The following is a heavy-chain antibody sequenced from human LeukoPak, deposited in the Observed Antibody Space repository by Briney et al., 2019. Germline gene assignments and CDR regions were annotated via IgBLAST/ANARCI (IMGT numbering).Heavy chain of an antibody. CDR1: GGSFSGYY. Sequence: SETLSLTCAVYGGSFSGYYWSWIRQPPGKGLEWIGEINHSGSTNYNPSLKSRVTISVDTSKNQFSLKLSSVTAADTAVYYCARGGGHIVRLKGWFDPWGQGTLVTVSS. V-gene: IGHV4-34*01. J-gene: IGHJ5*02. D-gene: IGHD5-12*01. CDR3: ARGGGHIVRLKGWFDP. CDR2: INHSGST.